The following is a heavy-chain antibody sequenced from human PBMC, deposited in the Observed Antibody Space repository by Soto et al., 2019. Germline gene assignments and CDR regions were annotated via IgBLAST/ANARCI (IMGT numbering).Heavy chain of an antibody. J-gene: IGHJ4*02. CDR2: IYYSGST. D-gene: IGHD3-22*01. Sequence: SETLSLTCTVSGGSVSSGSYYWSWIRQPPWKGLEWIGYIYYSGSTNYNPSLKSRDTISVDTSKNKFSLKLCSVTASDTAVYYCAILSYYYDSSGYYSTSPVPGSIDYWCQGXLVTVYS. CDR3: AILSYYYDSSGYYSTSPVPGSIDY. V-gene: IGHV4-61*01. CDR1: GGSVSSGSYY.